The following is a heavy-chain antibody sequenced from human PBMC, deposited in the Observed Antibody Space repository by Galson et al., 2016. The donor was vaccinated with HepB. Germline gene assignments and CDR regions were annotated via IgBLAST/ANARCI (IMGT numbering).Heavy chain of an antibody. J-gene: IGHJ4*02. Sequence: SLRLSCAASGFTFSDYYMSWIRQAPGKGLEWLSYISSSGTTIYYADSVKGRFTISRDNAKNLLYLQMNSLRAEDTAVYYCAREARVRVTDYWGQGTLVTVSS. CDR1: GFTFSDYY. D-gene: IGHD4-23*01. CDR2: ISSSGTTI. CDR3: AREARVRVTDY. V-gene: IGHV3-11*01.